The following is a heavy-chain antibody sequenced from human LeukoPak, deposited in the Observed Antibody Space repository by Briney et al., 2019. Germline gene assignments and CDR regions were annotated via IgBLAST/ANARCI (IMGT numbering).Heavy chain of an antibody. J-gene: IGHJ4*02. CDR1: GYTFTSYG. V-gene: IGHV1-18*01. D-gene: IGHD4-17*01. CDR3: ARVGRDYGDYPFDY. Sequence: ASVKVSCKASGYTFTSYGISWVRQALGQGLEWMGWISAYNGNTNYAQKLQGRVTMTTDTSTSTAYMELRSLRSDDTAVYYCARVGRDYGDYPFDYWGQGTLVTVSS. CDR2: ISAYNGNT.